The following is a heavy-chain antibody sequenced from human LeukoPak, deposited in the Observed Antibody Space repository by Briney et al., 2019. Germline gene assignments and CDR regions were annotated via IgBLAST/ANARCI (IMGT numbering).Heavy chain of an antibody. V-gene: IGHV1-69*04. CDR3: ATDSSGYGGLLYYFDY. D-gene: IGHD3-22*01. Sequence: SVKVSCKASGGTFSSYAISWVRQAPGQGLEWMGRIIPILGIANYAQKFQGRVTIIADKSTSTAYMELSSLRSEDTAVYYCATDSSGYGGLLYYFDYWGQGTLVTVSS. J-gene: IGHJ4*02. CDR2: IIPILGIA. CDR1: GGTFSSYA.